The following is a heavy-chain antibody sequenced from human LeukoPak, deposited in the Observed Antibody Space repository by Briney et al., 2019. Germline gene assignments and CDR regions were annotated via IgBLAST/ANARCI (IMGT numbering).Heavy chain of an antibody. CDR3: ARGSYYDLGDDAFDI. CDR2: INPNSGGT. D-gene: IGHD3-22*01. CDR1: GYTFTGYY. Sequence: GASVKVSCKASGYTFTGYYMHWVRQAPGQGLEWMGWINPNSGGTNYTQKFQGRVTMTRDTSISTAYMELSRLTSDDTAVYYCARGSYYDLGDDAFDIWGQGTMVTVSS. J-gene: IGHJ3*02. V-gene: IGHV1-2*02.